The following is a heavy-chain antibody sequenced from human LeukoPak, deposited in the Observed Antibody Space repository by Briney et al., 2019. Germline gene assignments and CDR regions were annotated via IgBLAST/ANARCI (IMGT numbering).Heavy chain of an antibody. Sequence: PSETLSLTCTVSGGSISSGGYYWSWIRQHPGKGLEWIGYIYYSGSTYYNPSLKSRVTISVDTSKNQFSLKLSSVTAADTAVYYCARALGYCSSTSCYTGDYYYYGMDVWGQGTTVTVSS. CDR1: GGSISSGGYY. V-gene: IGHV4-31*03. D-gene: IGHD2-2*02. CDR2: IYYSGST. J-gene: IGHJ6*02. CDR3: ARALGYCSSTSCYTGDYYYYGMDV.